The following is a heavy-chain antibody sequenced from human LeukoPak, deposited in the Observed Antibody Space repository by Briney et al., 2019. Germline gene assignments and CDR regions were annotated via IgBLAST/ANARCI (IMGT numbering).Heavy chain of an antibody. V-gene: IGHV4-34*01. CDR1: GGSFSGYY. Sequence: PSETLSLTCAVYGGSFSGYYWSWIRPPPGKGLEWIGEINHGGSTNYNPSLKSRVTISVDTSKNQFSLKLSSVTAADTAVYYCASGRSLWRSSGWCNYWGQGTLVTVSS. D-gene: IGHD6-19*01. J-gene: IGHJ4*02. CDR3: ASGRSLWRSSGWCNY. CDR2: INHGGST.